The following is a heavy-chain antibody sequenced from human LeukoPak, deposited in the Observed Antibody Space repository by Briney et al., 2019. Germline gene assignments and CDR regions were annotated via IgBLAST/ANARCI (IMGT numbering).Heavy chain of an antibody. Sequence: ASVKVSCKASGYTFTSYYMHWVRQATGQGLEWVGIINPSGGSTSYAQKFQGRVTMTRDTSTSTVNMQLSSLRSEDTAVYYCARDKGDGYNDLGYWGQGTLVTVPS. D-gene: IGHD5-24*01. CDR2: INPSGGST. J-gene: IGHJ4*02. V-gene: IGHV1-46*01. CDR1: GYTFTSYY. CDR3: ARDKGDGYNDLGY.